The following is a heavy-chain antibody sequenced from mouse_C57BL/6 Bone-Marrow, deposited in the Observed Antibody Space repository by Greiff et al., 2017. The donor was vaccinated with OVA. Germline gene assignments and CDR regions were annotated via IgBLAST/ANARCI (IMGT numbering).Heavy chain of an antibody. D-gene: IGHD2-5*01. CDR3: ARHAYYSNHWYFDV. V-gene: IGHV2-6-1*01. J-gene: IGHJ1*03. CDR2: IWSDGST. CDR1: GFSLTSYG. Sequence: QVQLQQSGPGLVAPSQSLSITCTVSGFSLTSYGVHWVRQPPGKGLEWLVVIWSDGSTTYNSALKSRLSISKDNSKSQVFLKMNSLQTDDTAMYYCARHAYYSNHWYFDVWGTGTTVTVSS.